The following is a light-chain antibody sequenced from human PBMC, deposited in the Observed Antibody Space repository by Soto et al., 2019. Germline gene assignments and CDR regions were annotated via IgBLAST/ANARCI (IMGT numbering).Light chain of an antibody. CDR1: QSVTDK. J-gene: IGKJ2*01. Sequence: IVMTQSPATLSVIPGERATLSCRASQSVTDKLAWYQQKAGQPPRLLIYGASTRATGIPARFSGSGSGTEFILTISSLQSEDFAVYYCQQYNTWPPYTFGQGTKVEIK. CDR3: QQYNTWPPYT. CDR2: GAS. V-gene: IGKV3-15*01.